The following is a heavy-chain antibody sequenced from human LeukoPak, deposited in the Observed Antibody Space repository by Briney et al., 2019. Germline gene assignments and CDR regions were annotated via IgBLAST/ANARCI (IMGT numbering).Heavy chain of an antibody. CDR3: ARGLGPKTANVPY. Sequence: GGSLRLSCAASGFTFSSYAMNWVRQAPGKGLEWVSSISSSSSYIYYADSVKGRFTISRDNAKNSLYLQMNSLRAEDTAVYYCARGLGPKTANVPYWGQGTLVTVSS. J-gene: IGHJ4*02. CDR1: GFTFSSYA. D-gene: IGHD7-27*01. V-gene: IGHV3-21*01. CDR2: ISSSSSYI.